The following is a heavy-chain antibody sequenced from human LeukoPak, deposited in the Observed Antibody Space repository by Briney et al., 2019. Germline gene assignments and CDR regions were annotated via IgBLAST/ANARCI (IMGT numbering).Heavy chain of an antibody. J-gene: IGHJ4*02. CDR2: INPNSGGT. V-gene: IGHV1-2*02. Sequence: ASVKVSCKASGYTFTGYYMHWVRQAPGQGLEWMGWINPNSGGTNYAQKFQGRVTMTRDTSISTAYMELSRLRSDDTAVYYCARDTPIAAAGTGRDYWGQGTLVTVSS. CDR1: GYTFTGYY. D-gene: IGHD6-13*01. CDR3: ARDTPIAAAGTGRDY.